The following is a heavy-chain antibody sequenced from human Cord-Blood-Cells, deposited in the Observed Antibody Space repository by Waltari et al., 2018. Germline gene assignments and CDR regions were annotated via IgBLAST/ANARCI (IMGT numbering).Heavy chain of an antibody. CDR3: ARGYGSSSRYYGMDV. D-gene: IGHD6-6*01. CDR1: GGSFSGYY. CDR2: INHSGST. J-gene: IGHJ6*02. Sequence: ETLSLTCAVYGGSFSGYYWSWISQPPGKGLEWIGEINHSGSTNYNPSLKSRVTISVDTSKNQFSLKLSSVTAADTAVYYCARGYGSSSRYYGMDVWGQGTTVTVSS. V-gene: IGHV4-34*01.